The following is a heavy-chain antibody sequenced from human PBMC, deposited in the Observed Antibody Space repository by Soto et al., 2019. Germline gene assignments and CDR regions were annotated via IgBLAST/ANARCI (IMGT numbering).Heavy chain of an antibody. Sequence: GGSLILSCAAAGFTFRYYYMSWIRQAPGKGLEWVSYISSSGSTIYYADSVKGRFTISRDNAKNSLYLQMNSLRAEDTAVYYCAKSYDILTGGFYYFDYWGQGTLVTVSS. CDR1: GFTFRYYY. CDR3: AKSYDILTGGFYYFDY. V-gene: IGHV3-11*01. D-gene: IGHD3-9*01. CDR2: ISSSGSTI. J-gene: IGHJ4*02.